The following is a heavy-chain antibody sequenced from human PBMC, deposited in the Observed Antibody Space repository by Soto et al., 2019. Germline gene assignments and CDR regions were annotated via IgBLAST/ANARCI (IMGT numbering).Heavy chain of an antibody. CDR3: ARSGYSYGPNPLLY. V-gene: IGHV4-31*03. J-gene: IGHJ4*02. CDR2: IYYSGST. D-gene: IGHD5-18*01. CDR1: GGSISSGGYY. Sequence: QVQLQESDPGLVKPSQTLSLTCTVSGGSISSGGYYWSWIRQHPGKGLEWIGYIYYSGSTYYNPSLKSRVTLSVDTSKNQFSLRLSSVTAADTAVYYCARSGYSYGPNPLLYWGQGTLVTVSS.